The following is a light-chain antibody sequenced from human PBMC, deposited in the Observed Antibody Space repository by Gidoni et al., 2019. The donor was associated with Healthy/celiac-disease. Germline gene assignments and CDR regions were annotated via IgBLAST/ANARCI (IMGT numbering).Light chain of an antibody. V-gene: IGLV6-57*01. CDR2: EDN. Sequence: NFILTPPHSVSESPGKTVPSACTRSSGSTASNYVQWYLPRPGSSPTTVIYEDNQRPSGVPDLFSGSIDSSSNSASLASDGLKTEDEADDYCQSYDRSFVVFGGGTKLTVL. CDR3: QSYDRSFVV. CDR1: SGSTASNY. J-gene: IGLJ2*01.